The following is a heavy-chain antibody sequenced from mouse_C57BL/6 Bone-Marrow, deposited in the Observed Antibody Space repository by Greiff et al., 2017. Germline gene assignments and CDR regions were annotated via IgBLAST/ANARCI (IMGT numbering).Heavy chain of an antibody. V-gene: IGHV1-54*01. Sequence: QVQLQQSGAELVRPGTSVKVSCKASGYAFTNYLIEWVKQRPGQGLEWIGVINPGSGGTNYNEKFKGKATLTADKSSSTAYMQLSSLTSEDSAVYFCARGGGITTVVAPFAYWGQGTLVTVSA. CDR1: GYAFTNYL. D-gene: IGHD1-1*01. CDR2: INPGSGGT. CDR3: ARGGGITTVVAPFAY. J-gene: IGHJ3*01.